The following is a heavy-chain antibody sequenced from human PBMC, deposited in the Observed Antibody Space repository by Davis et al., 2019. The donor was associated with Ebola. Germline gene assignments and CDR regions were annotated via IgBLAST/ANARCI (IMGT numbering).Heavy chain of an antibody. CDR3: ATSSDPYGSGTYSKAFDI. J-gene: IGHJ3*02. CDR2: IYYSGST. CDR1: GGSISSSSYY. Sequence: PSETLSLTCTVSGGSISSSSYYWGWIRQPPGKGLEWIGSIYYSGSTYYNPSLKSRVTISVDTSKNQFSLKLSSVTAADTAVYYCATSSDPYGSGTYSKAFDIWGQGTMVTVSS. V-gene: IGHV4-39*07. D-gene: IGHD3-10*01.